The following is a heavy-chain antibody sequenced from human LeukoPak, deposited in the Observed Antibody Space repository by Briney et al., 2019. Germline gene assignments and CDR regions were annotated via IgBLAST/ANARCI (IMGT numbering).Heavy chain of an antibody. D-gene: IGHD1-26*01. CDR2: INHSGST. J-gene: IGHJ4*02. V-gene: IGHV4-34*01. CDR1: IGSFSGYY. CDR3: ARRPRNSGSYDGPSGLDY. Sequence: PSETLSLTCAVYIGSFSGYYWSWIRQPPGKGLEWIGEINHSGSTNYTPSLKSRVTISVDTSKNQFSLKLTSVTAADTGVYYCARRPRNSGSYDGPSGLDYWGQGTLVTVSS.